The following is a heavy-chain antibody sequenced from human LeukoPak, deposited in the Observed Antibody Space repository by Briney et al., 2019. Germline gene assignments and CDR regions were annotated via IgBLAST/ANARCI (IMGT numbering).Heavy chain of an antibody. D-gene: IGHD5-18*01. V-gene: IGHV3-7*01. CDR1: GFTSSNYW. Sequence: GGSLRLSCEASGFTSSNYWMSWVRQAPGKGLEWVANIKHDGSEDHYVDSVRGRFTISRDNAKNSLFLQMNSLGAEDTAVYYCAFLLRGYSSWFDPWGQGTLVTVSS. CDR2: IKHDGSED. CDR3: AFLLRGYSSWFDP. J-gene: IGHJ5*02.